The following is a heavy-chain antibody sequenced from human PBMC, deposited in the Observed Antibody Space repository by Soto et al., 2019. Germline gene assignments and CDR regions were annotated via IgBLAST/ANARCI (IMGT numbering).Heavy chain of an antibody. Sequence: LSLTCTVSGGSISSSSYYWGWIRQPPGKGLEWIGSIYYSGSTYYNLSLKSRVTISVDTSKNQFSLKLSSVTAADTAVYYCARHGGIAVAGTFLGWGQGTLVTVSS. CDR1: GGSISSSSYY. J-gene: IGHJ1*01. CDR2: IYYSGST. D-gene: IGHD6-19*01. V-gene: IGHV4-39*01. CDR3: ARHGGIAVAGTFLG.